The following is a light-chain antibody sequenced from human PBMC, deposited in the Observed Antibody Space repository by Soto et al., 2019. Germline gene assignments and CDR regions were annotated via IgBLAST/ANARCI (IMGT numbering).Light chain of an antibody. CDR2: EVS. J-gene: IGLJ2*01. CDR1: SSDVGGYNY. Sequence: QSALTQPASVSGSPGQSITISCTGTSSDVGGYNYVSWYQQHPGKAPKLMIYEVSNRPSGVSNRFSGSKSGNTASLTLSGLQAEDEADYYCSSVTSTSAVLFGGGTKLTVL. CDR3: SSVTSTSAVL. V-gene: IGLV2-14*01.